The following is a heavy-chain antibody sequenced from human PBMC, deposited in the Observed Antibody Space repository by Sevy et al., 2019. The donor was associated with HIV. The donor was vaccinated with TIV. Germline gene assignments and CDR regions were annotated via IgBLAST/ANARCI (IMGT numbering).Heavy chain of an antibody. CDR1: GGSISSGGYS. D-gene: IGHD1-26*01. Sequence: SETLSLTCAVSGGSISSGGYSWSWIRQPPGKGLEWIGYIYHSGSTYYNPSLKSRVTISVDRSKYQFSLKLSSVTAADTAVYYCASVVLLSEWGGWFDPWGQRTLVTVSS. J-gene: IGHJ5*02. V-gene: IGHV4-30-2*01. CDR3: ASVVLLSEWGGWFDP. CDR2: IYHSGST.